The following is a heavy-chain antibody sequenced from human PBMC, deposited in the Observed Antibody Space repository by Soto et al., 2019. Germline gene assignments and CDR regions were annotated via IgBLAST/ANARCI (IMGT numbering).Heavy chain of an antibody. J-gene: IGHJ4*02. D-gene: IGHD5-12*01. Sequence: QLQLQESGSGLVKPSQTLSLTCAVSAGSISSGGYSWSWLRQPPGKGLEWIGYIYHSGSSYFNPSLKSRVSIAVDRSENQLSLKLSSVTAADTAVYYCAGGPGVARNYWGQGTLVTVSS. CDR3: AGGPGVARNY. CDR1: AGSISSGGYS. V-gene: IGHV4-30-2*01. CDR2: IYHSGSS.